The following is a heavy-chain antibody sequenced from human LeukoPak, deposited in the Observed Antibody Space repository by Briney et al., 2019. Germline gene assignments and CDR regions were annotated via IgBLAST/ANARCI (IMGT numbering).Heavy chain of an antibody. J-gene: IGHJ4*02. D-gene: IGHD6-19*01. Sequence: ASVKVSCKASGYTFTSYGLSWVRQAPGQGLEWMGWISVYYGNTKYEQKVQGRVTMTTDTSASTAYMELSSLRSEDTAVYYCARESSQSSGWYWEWDYWGQGTLVTVSS. V-gene: IGHV1-18*01. CDR1: GYTFTSYG. CDR3: ARESSQSSGWYWEWDY. CDR2: ISVYYGNT.